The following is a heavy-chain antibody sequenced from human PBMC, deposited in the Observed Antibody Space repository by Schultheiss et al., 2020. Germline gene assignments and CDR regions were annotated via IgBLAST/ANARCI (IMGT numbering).Heavy chain of an antibody. Sequence: GGSLRLSCAASGFTFSSYAMHWVHQAPGKGLEWVAVISYDGSNKYYADSVKGRFTISRDNSQNTLYLQMNSLRAEDTAVYYCARWDYGSGSSYFDYWGQGTLVTISS. CDR1: GFTFSSYA. V-gene: IGHV3-30-3*01. CDR3: ARWDYGSGSSYFDY. J-gene: IGHJ4*02. D-gene: IGHD3-10*01. CDR2: ISYDGSNK.